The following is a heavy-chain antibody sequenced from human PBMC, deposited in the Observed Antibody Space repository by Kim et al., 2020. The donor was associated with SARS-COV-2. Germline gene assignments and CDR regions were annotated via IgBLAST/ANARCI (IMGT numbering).Heavy chain of an antibody. V-gene: IGHV3-30*18. CDR1: GFTFSSYG. Sequence: GGSLRLSCAASGFTFSSYGMHWVRQAPGKGLEWVAVISYDGSNKYYADSVKGRFTISRDNSKNTLYLQMNSLRAEDTAVYYCAKTRGGRLSYYYGMDVWGQGTTVTVSS. D-gene: IGHD6-25*01. J-gene: IGHJ6*02. CDR2: ISYDGSNK. CDR3: AKTRGGRLSYYYGMDV.